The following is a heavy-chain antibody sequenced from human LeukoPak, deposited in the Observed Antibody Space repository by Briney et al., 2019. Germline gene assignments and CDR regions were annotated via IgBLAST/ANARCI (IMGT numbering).Heavy chain of an antibody. Sequence: PGGSLRLSCAASGFTFSSYAMHWVRQAPGKGLEYVSAISIHGGDTYYANSVKGRFTISRDNSKNTLYLQMGGLRAEDMAVYYCARVLRDASGYYDYWGQGTLVTVSS. CDR2: ISIHGGDT. J-gene: IGHJ4*02. D-gene: IGHD3-22*01. CDR3: ARVLRDASGYYDY. CDR1: GFTFSSYA. V-gene: IGHV3-64*01.